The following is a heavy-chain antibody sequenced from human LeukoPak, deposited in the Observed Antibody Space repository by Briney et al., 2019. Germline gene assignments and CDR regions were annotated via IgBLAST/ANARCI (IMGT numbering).Heavy chain of an antibody. V-gene: IGHV3-30*18. J-gene: IGHJ4*02. D-gene: IGHD3-22*01. CDR2: ISYDGSNK. CDR3: AKDVLDSSGYYSGLLDN. Sequence: GGSLRLSCAASGFTFSSYGMHWVRQAPGKGLEWVAVISYDGSNKYYADSVKGRFTISRDNSKNTLYLQMNSLRAEDTAVYYCAKDVLDSSGYYSGLLDNWGQGTLVTVSS. CDR1: GFTFSSYG.